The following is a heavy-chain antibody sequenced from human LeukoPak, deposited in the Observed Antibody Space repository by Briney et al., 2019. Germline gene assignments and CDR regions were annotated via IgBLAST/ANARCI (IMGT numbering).Heavy chain of an antibody. D-gene: IGHD3-10*01. V-gene: IGHV4-59*08. CDR3: ARLAGGSGSYYVYY. J-gene: IGHJ4*02. CDR1: GGSISSYY. Sequence: ASETLSLTCTVSGGSISSYYWSWIRQPPGKGLEWIGHIYYSGSTNYNPSLKSRVTISVDTSKNQFSLKLSSVTAADTAVYYCARLAGGSGSYYVYYWGQGTLVTVSS. CDR2: IYYSGST.